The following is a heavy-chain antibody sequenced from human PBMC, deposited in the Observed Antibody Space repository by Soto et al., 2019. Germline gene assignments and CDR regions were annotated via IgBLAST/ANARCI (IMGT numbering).Heavy chain of an antibody. D-gene: IGHD3-22*01. CDR1: GYTFTSYY. V-gene: IGHV1-46*01. CDR3: ARDRPNYYDSSGYYYGFPMGAFDI. Sequence: ASVKVSCKASGYTFTSYYMHWVRQAPGQGLEWMGIINPSGGSTSYAQKFQGRVTMTRDTSTSTVYMELSSLRSEDTAVYYCARDRPNYYDSSGYYYGFPMGAFDIWG. J-gene: IGHJ3*02. CDR2: INPSGGST.